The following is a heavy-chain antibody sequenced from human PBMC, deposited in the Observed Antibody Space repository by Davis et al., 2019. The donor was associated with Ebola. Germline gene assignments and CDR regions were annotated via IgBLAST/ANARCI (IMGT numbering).Heavy chain of an antibody. J-gene: IGHJ4*02. CDR1: GFTFSSYG. V-gene: IGHV3-30*02. Sequence: PGGSLRLSCAASGFTFSSYGMHWVRQAPGKGLEWVAFIRYDGSNKYYADSVKGRFTISRDNSKNTLYLQMNSLRAEDTAVYYCAKDRSGSYPRHFDYWGQGTLVTVSS. D-gene: IGHD1-26*01. CDR3: AKDRSGSYPRHFDY. CDR2: IRYDGSNK.